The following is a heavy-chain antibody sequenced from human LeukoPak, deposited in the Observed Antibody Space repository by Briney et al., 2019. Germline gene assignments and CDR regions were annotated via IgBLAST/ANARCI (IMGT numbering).Heavy chain of an antibody. Sequence: SETLSLTCTVSGGSISSYYWSWIRPPPGKRLEWMGDFYNTGITVYSPSLKSRVTISVDTSKNQFSRKLSSVTAADPPVYYCATSRGRGWFNWFDPWGQGILVTVSS. CDR2: FYNTGIT. CDR1: GGSISSYY. CDR3: ATSRGRGWFNWFDP. D-gene: IGHD6-19*01. J-gene: IGHJ5*02. V-gene: IGHV4-59*01.